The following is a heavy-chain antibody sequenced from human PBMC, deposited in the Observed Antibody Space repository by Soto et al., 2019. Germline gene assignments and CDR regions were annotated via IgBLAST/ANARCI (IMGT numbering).Heavy chain of an antibody. CDR3: AWCQDGYNWVAFDI. J-gene: IGHJ3*02. CDR2: IYYSGST. CDR1: GGSISSGDYY. D-gene: IGHD5-12*01. Sequence: PSETLSLTCTVSGGSISSGDYYWSWIRQPPGKGLEWIGYIYYSGSTYYNPSLKSRVTISVDTSKNQFSLKLSSVTAADTAVYYCAWCQDGYNWVAFDIWGQGTMVTVSS. V-gene: IGHV4-30-4*01.